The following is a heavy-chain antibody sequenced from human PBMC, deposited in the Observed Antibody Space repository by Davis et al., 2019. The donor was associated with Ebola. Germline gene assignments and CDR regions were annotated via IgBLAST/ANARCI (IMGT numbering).Heavy chain of an antibody. CDR3: AKLERGV. D-gene: IGHD3-10*01. Sequence: GESLKISCAASGFTFSSYAMHWVRQAPGKGLEWVAVISYDGSNKYYADSVKGRFTISRDNSKNTLYLQMNSLRAEDTAVYYCAKLERGVWGQGTLVTVSS. V-gene: IGHV3-30*04. CDR2: ISYDGSNK. CDR1: GFTFSSYA. J-gene: IGHJ1*01.